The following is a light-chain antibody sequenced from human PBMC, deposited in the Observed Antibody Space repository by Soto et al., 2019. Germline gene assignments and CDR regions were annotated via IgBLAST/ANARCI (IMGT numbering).Light chain of an antibody. J-gene: IGKJ1*01. CDR3: QQYYSYPQTWT. Sequence: AIRMTQSPSSFSASTGDRVTITCRASQGISSYLAWYQQKPGKAPKLLIYAASTLQSGVPSRFSGSGSGTDFTLTISCLQSEDFATYYCQQYYSYPQTWTFGQGTKVEIK. CDR2: AAS. V-gene: IGKV1-8*01. CDR1: QGISSY.